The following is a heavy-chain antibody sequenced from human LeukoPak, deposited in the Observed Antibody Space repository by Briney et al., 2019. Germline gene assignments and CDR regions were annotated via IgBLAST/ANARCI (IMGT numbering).Heavy chain of an antibody. V-gene: IGHV1-46*01. Sequence: ASVTVSFTASGYTFTSYYMHWVRQAPGQGLEWMGIINPSGGSTSYAQKFQGRVTMTRDTSTSTVYMELSSLRSEDTAVYYCARANGDPNLGYWGQGTLVTVSS. CDR2: INPSGGST. CDR1: GYTFTSYY. D-gene: IGHD4-17*01. J-gene: IGHJ4*02. CDR3: ARANGDPNLGY.